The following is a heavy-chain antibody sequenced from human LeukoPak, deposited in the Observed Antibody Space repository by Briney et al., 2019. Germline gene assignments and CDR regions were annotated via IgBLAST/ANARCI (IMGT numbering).Heavy chain of an antibody. D-gene: IGHD3-22*01. J-gene: IGHJ4*02. CDR2: IYYSGST. V-gene: IGHV4-31*03. Sequence: SETLSLTCTVSGGSISSSSYYWAWIRQPPGKGLEWIGYIYYSGSTYYNPSLKSRVTISVDTSKNQFSLKLSSVTAADTAVYYCAREAVSGYFMGDYFDYWGQGTLVTVSS. CDR3: AREAVSGYFMGDYFDY. CDR1: GGSISSSSYY.